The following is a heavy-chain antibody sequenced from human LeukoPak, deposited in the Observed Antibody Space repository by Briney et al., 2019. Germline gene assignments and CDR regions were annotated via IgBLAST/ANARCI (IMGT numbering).Heavy chain of an antibody. CDR1: GGSFSGYY. CDR2: INHSGST. J-gene: IGHJ2*01. Sequence: SETLSLTCAVYGGSFSGYYWSWIRQPPGKGLEWIGEINHSGSTNYNPSLKSRVTISVDTSKNQFSLKLSSVSAADTAVYYCARVYYSRSYDYWYFDLWGRGTLVTVSS. CDR3: ARVYYSRSYDYWYFDL. D-gene: IGHD6-13*01. V-gene: IGHV4-34*01.